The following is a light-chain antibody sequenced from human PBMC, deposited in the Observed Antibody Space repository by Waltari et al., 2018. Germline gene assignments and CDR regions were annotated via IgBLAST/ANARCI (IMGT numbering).Light chain of an antibody. CDR2: EHT. V-gene: IGLV1-51*02. J-gene: IGLJ7*01. CDR1: SSNIGNNY. Sequence: QSVLTQPHSVSAAPGQRVTISCSGGSSNIGNNYVSWYRQFPETAPKLLIYEHTERPSGIPRRFSGAKSGTSATLDITGLQAGDEADYYCGTWDSSLSGAVFGGGTHLTVL. CDR3: GTWDSSLSGAV.